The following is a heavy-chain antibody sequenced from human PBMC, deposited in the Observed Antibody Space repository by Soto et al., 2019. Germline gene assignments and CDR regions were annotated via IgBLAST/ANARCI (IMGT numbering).Heavy chain of an antibody. CDR3: AISHIWFGELQIDY. V-gene: IGHV1-18*01. D-gene: IGHD3-10*01. Sequence: ASVKVSCKASGYTFTSYGISWVRQAPGQGLEWMGWISAYNGNTNYAQKLQGRVTMTTDTSTSTAYMELRSLRSDDTAVYYCAISHIWFGELQIDYWGQGTLVTVSS. J-gene: IGHJ4*02. CDR1: GYTFTSYG. CDR2: ISAYNGNT.